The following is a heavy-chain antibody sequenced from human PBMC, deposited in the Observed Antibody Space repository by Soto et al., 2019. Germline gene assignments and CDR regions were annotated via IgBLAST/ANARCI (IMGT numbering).Heavy chain of an antibody. CDR2: ISLGGST. J-gene: IGHJ6*02. CDR1: CGSISSSTNW. CDR3: ARHGGEYYNMDV. Sequence: SETLSLTCAVSCGSISSSTNWWSWVRQPPGKGLEWIGEISLGGSTNYNPSLRGRVTISIDSCNYHLSLKLSSVTAADTAVYYCARHGGEYYNMDVWGLGTTVTVSS. V-gene: IGHV4-4*02. D-gene: IGHD3-16*01.